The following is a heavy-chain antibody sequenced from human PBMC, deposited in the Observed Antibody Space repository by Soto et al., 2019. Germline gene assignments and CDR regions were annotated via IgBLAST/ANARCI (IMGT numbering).Heavy chain of an antibody. Sequence: EVQLVESGGGLVKPGGSLRLSCEASGFTFRSYSMNWVRQAPGKGLEWVSSISTTSSYIYYGDSVKGRFTISRDNAKNSLFLQMNSLRAEETAIYYCAREGDDYGDYKRAFDIWGQGTTVTVSS. CDR2: ISTTSSYI. V-gene: IGHV3-21*01. CDR1: GFTFRSYS. D-gene: IGHD4-17*01. CDR3: AREGDDYGDYKRAFDI. J-gene: IGHJ3*02.